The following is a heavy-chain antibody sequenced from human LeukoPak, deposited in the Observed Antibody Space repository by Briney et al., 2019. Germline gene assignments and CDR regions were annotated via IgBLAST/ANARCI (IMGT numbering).Heavy chain of an antibody. CDR3: ARHVRAYDYDAFDI. J-gene: IGHJ3*02. CDR1: GGSISSYY. V-gene: IGHV4-4*09. Sequence: PSETLSLTCTVYGGSISSYYWSWIRQPPGKGLEWIGYIYTSGDTNYNPSLKSRVTISVDTSKNQFSLKLSSVTAADTAVYYCARHVRAYDYDAFDIWGQGTMVTVSS. CDR2: IYTSGDT. D-gene: IGHD5-12*01.